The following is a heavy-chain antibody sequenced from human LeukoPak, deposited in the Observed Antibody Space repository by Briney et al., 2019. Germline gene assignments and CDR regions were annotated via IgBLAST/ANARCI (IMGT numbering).Heavy chain of an antibody. CDR3: ARDLTGKYYYGMDV. Sequence: GGSLRLSCAASGFTFSSYWMSWVRQAPGKGPEWVAHIKQDASQEDHVDSVKGRFSISRDNAKNSLYLQMNSLRAEDTAVYYCARDLTGKYYYGMDVWGQGTTVTVSS. J-gene: IGHJ6*02. V-gene: IGHV3-7*01. CDR1: GFTFSSYW. CDR2: IKQDASQE.